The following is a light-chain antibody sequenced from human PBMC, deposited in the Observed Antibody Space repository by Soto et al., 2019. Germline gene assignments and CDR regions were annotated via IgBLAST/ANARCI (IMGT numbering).Light chain of an antibody. J-gene: IGKJ2*01. CDR1: QGISNW. V-gene: IGKV1-12*01. CDR3: QQSDSFPHT. CDR2: AAS. Sequence: DIQMTQSPSSVSASVGDRVTITWRASQGISNWLAWYQQKAGQAPKLLIYAASGLHSGVPSRFRVSESGTDFTLTISSLQPEDFATYFCQQSDSFPHTFGRGTKLEI.